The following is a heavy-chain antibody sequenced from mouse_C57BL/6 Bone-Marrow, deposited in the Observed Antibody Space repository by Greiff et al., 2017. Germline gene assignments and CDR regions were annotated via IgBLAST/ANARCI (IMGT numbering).Heavy chain of an antibody. V-gene: IGHV1-74*01. CDR2: IHPSDSDT. D-gene: IGHD1-1*01. J-gene: IGHJ1*03. Sequence: VQLQQPGAELVKPGASVKVSCKASGYTFTSYWMHWVKQRPGQGLEWIGRIHPSDSDTNYNQKFKGKDTLAVDKSSSTAYMQLSSLTSEDSAVYYCAIPGSRNWYFDVWGTGTTVTVSS. CDR3: AIPGSRNWYFDV. CDR1: GYTFTSYW.